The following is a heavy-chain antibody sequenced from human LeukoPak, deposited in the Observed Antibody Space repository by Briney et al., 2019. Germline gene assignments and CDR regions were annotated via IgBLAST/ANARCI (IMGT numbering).Heavy chain of an antibody. CDR3: ARHRSTNYYYYYMDV. V-gene: IGHV5-51*01. Sequence: GESLKIYCKGSGYSFTTYWIGWVRQMPGKGLEWVGIIYPGDSDTRYSPSFQGQVTISADKSISTAYLPWSSLKASDTAIYYCARHRSTNYYYYYMDVWGKGTTVTVSS. CDR2: IYPGDSDT. CDR1: GYSFTTYW. D-gene: IGHD5-24*01. J-gene: IGHJ6*03.